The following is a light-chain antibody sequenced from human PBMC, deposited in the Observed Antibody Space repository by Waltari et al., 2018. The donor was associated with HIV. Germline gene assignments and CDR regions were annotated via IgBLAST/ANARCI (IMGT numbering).Light chain of an antibody. V-gene: IGLV3-25*03. CDR1: ALPKQY. CDR2: KDT. J-gene: IGLJ3*02. Sequence: SYELTQPPSVSESPGQTARITCSGDALPKQYAYWYHQKPGQAPVLVIYKDTERPSGIPERFSGSSSGTTVTLTSSGVQAEDEADYYCQSADSSGTWVFGGGTKLTVL. CDR3: QSADSSGTWV.